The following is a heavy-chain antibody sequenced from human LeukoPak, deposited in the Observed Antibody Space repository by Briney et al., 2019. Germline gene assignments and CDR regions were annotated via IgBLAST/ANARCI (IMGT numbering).Heavy chain of an antibody. V-gene: IGHV3-30*03. D-gene: IGHD4-11*01. CDR1: GFTFSSYG. CDR3: ARGLGRHLDY. Sequence: PGGSLRLSCAASGFTFSSYGMHWVRQAPGKGLEWVAVISYDGSNKYYADSVKGRLTISRDNSKNTLYLQMNSLRAEDTAVYYCARGLGRHLDYWGQGTLVTVSS. J-gene: IGHJ4*02. CDR2: ISYDGSNK.